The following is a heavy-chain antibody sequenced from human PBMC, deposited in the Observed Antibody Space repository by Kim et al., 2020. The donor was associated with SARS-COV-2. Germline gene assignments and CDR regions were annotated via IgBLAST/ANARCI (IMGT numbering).Heavy chain of an antibody. V-gene: IGHV4-61*01. D-gene: IGHD3-22*01. Sequence: SETLSLTCTVSGGSVSSGSYYWSWIRQPPGKGLEWIGYIYYSGSTNYNPSLKSRVTISVDTSKNQFSLKLSSVTAADTAVYYCARDRGYYDSSGYRYYYYGMDVWGQGTTVTVSS. CDR1: GGSVSSGSYY. J-gene: IGHJ6*02. CDR2: IYYSGST. CDR3: ARDRGYYDSSGYRYYYYGMDV.